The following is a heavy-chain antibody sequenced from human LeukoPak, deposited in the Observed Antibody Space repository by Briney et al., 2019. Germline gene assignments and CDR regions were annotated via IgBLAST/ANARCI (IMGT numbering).Heavy chain of an antibody. Sequence: GASVKVSCKASGYTFTSYGISWVRQAPGQGLEWMGWISAYNGNTNYAQKLQGRVTMTTDTSTSTAYMELRSLRSDDTAVYYCARSNYDYVWGSYVADAFDIWGQGTMVTVSS. CDR3: ARSNYDYVWGSYVADAFDI. V-gene: IGHV1-18*01. D-gene: IGHD3-16*01. CDR1: GYTFTSYG. J-gene: IGHJ3*02. CDR2: ISAYNGNT.